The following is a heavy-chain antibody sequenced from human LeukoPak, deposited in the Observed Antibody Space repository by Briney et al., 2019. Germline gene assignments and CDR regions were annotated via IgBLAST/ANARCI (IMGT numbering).Heavy chain of an antibody. V-gene: IGHV4-39*01. Sequence: SETLSLTCTVSGGSISSSSYYWGWIRQPPGKGLEWIGRIYSSGSTYYNPSLKSRVTISIDTSKNQVSLKLSSVTAADTAVYYCARHGVTSSGYYWDWGRGTLVTVSS. J-gene: IGHJ4*02. CDR1: GGSISSSSYY. CDR2: IYSSGST. CDR3: ARHGVTSSGYYWD. D-gene: IGHD3-3*01.